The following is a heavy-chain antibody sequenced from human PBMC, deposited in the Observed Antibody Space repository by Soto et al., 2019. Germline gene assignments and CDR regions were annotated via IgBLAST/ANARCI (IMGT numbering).Heavy chain of an antibody. CDR3: ARLRSWCSSTSCYIQGYYFYGMDV. J-gene: IGHJ6*02. D-gene: IGHD2-2*02. Sequence: QVQLVQSGGEVKKPGASVKVSCKASGYTFTSSAISWVRQAPGQGLEWMGWISAYNGDTNYAQKYQGRVTMTTDTSTSTAYRELRSLRSDDTAVYYCARLRSWCSSTSCYIQGYYFYGMDVWGQGNTVTVSS. V-gene: IGHV1-18*01. CDR2: ISAYNGDT. CDR1: GYTFTSSA.